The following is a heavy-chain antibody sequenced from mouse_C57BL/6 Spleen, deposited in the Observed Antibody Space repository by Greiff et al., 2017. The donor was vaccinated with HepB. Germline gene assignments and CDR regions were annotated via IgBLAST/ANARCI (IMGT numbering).Heavy chain of an antibody. J-gene: IGHJ2*01. CDR2: ISNGGGST. CDR3: ARSPYDSGYFDY. V-gene: IGHV5-12*01. CDR1: GFTFSDYY. Sequence: EVMLVESGGGLVQPGGSLKLSCAASGFTFSDYYMYWVRQTPEKRLEWVAYISNGGGSTYYPDTVKGRFTISRDNAKNTLYLQMSRLKSEDTAMYYCARSPYDSGYFDYWGQGTTLTVSS. D-gene: IGHD2-12*01.